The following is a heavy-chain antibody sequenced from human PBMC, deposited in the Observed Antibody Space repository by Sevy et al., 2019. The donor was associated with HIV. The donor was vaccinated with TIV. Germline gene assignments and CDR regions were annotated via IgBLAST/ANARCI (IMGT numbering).Heavy chain of an antibody. CDR3: ATKKIDRGYSYDTHY. V-gene: IGHV3-30*03. CDR1: GFTFSSYG. J-gene: IGHJ4*02. Sequence: GGSLRLSCAASGFTFSSYGMHWVRQAPGKGLEWVAVISYHENNKFYADSVKGRFTISRDNSKNMLYLQMDNLRAEDTAVYYCATKKIDRGYSYDTHYWGQGTLVTVSS. D-gene: IGHD5-18*01. CDR2: ISYHENNK.